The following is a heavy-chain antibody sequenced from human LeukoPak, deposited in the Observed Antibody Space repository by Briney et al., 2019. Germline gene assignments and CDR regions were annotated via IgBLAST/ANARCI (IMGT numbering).Heavy chain of an antibody. CDR1: GFTFSSYW. D-gene: IGHD5-18*01. J-gene: IGHJ4*02. Sequence: GGSLRLSCAASGFTFSSYWMRWVRQAPGKGLEWVAVISYDGSNKYYADSVKGRFTISRDNSKNTLYLQMNSLRAEDTAVYYCAKDPDRGYSYGYVDYWGQGTLVTVSS. CDR2: ISYDGSNK. CDR3: AKDPDRGYSYGYVDY. V-gene: IGHV3-30*18.